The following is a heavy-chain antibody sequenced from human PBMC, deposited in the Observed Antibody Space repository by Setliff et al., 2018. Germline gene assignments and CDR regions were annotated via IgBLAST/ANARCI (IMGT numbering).Heavy chain of an antibody. CDR2: INPHSGGT. D-gene: IGHD3-22*01. Sequence: ASVKVSCKASDYTFNSYGITWVRQAPGQGLEWMGWINPHSGGTNFPQTFQGRVAMTRDTSITTAYMELSSLRSDDTAVYYCARVPQEAFYYYDRGNHFDSWGQGTLVTVSS. J-gene: IGHJ4*02. V-gene: IGHV1-2*02. CDR3: ARVPQEAFYYYDRGNHFDS. CDR1: DYTFNSYG.